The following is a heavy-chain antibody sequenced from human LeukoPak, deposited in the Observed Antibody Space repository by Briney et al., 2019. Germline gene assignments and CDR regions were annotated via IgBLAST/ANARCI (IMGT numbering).Heavy chain of an antibody. V-gene: IGHV3-21*06. CDR2: ISYSSSYI. CDR1: GFTFSSYS. CDR3: ASDWEWLGL. J-gene: IGHJ4*02. Sequence: GGSLRLSCAASGFTFSSYSMNWVRQAPGKGLEWVSSISYSSSYIYHADSVQGRFTISRDNAKNSLYLQMNSLRAEDTAVYFCASDWEWLGLWGQGTLVTVSS. D-gene: IGHD6-19*01.